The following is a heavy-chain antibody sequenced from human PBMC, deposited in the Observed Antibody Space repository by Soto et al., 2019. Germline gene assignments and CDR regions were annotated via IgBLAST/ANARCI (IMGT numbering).Heavy chain of an antibody. CDR3: AKGRITMVRGTYIPAIDFDY. V-gene: IGHV3-23*01. D-gene: IGHD3-10*01. CDR1: GFTFSSYA. CDR2: ISGSGGST. Sequence: QPGGSLRLSCAASGFTFSSYAMSWVRQAPGKGLEWVSAISGSGGSTYYADSVKGRFTISRDNSKNTLYLQMNSLRAEDTAVYYCAKGRITMVRGTYIPAIDFDYWGQGTQVTVSS. J-gene: IGHJ4*02.